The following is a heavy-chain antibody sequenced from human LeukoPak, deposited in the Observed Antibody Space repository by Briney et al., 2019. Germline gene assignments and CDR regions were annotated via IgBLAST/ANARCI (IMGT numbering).Heavy chain of an antibody. Sequence: SETLSLTCTVSGGSISNYAWTWIRQPPGEGLEWIGHIHYSGSTNYNPSLKSRVTISVDTSKNQFSLKLSSVTAADTAVYYCARGPYYDSRGNYRASDSWGQGTLVTVSS. CDR3: ARGPYYDSRGNYRASDS. CDR2: IHYSGST. CDR1: GGSISNYA. V-gene: IGHV4-59*01. J-gene: IGHJ4*02. D-gene: IGHD3-22*01.